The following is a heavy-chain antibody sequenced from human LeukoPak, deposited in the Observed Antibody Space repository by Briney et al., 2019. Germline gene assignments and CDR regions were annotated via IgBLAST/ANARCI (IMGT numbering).Heavy chain of an antibody. V-gene: IGHV1-2*02. CDR1: GYTFTGYY. D-gene: IGHD2-15*01. J-gene: IGHJ6*03. CDR2: INPNSGGT. Sequence: GASVKVSCKASGYTFTGYYMHWVRQAPGQGLEWMGWINPNSGGTNYAQKFQGRVTMTRDTSISTAYMELSRLRSDDTAVYYYAIHCSGGSCYSVYMDVWGKGTTVTVSS. CDR3: AIHCSGGSCYSVYMDV.